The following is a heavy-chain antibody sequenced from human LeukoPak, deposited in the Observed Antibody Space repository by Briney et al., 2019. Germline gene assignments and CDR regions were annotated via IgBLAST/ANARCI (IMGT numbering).Heavy chain of an antibody. J-gene: IGHJ4*02. CDR3: ARGPGYCSGGSCSDSGYFDY. Sequence: EASVKGFCKASGYTFTSYDINWVRQATGQGLEWMGWMNPNSGNTGYAQKFQGRVTMTRNTSISTAYMELSSLRSEDTAVYYCARGPGYCSGGSCSDSGYFDYWGQGTLVTVSS. V-gene: IGHV1-8*01. CDR2: MNPNSGNT. D-gene: IGHD2-15*01. CDR1: GYTFTSYD.